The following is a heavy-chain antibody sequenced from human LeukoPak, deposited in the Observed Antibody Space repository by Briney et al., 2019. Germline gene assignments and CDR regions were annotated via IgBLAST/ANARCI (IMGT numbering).Heavy chain of an antibody. Sequence: ASVKVSCKASGYTFTSYGISWVRQAPGQGLEWMGWISAYNGNTNYAQKLQGRVTMTTDTSTSTAYMELRSLRSDDTAVYYCARDGRGLSGSYSGGWFDPWGQGTLVTVSS. D-gene: IGHD1-26*01. J-gene: IGHJ5*02. CDR2: ISAYNGNT. CDR3: ARDGRGLSGSYSGGWFDP. V-gene: IGHV1-18*01. CDR1: GYTFTSYG.